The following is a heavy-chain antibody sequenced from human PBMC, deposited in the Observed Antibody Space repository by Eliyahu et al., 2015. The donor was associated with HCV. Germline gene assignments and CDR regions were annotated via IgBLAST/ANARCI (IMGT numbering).Heavy chain of an antibody. D-gene: IGHD5-12*01. J-gene: IGHJ4*02. Sequence: EVQLVESGGGLVQPGGSLRLSCAASGFTFSSYWMHWVRQAPGKGLVWVSRINSDGSSTSYADSVKGRFTISRDNAKNTLYLQMNSLRAEDTAVYYCAKAPFMTLRLDYWGQGTLVTVSS. V-gene: IGHV3-74*01. CDR1: GFTFSSYW. CDR2: INSDGSST. CDR3: AKAPFMTLRLDY.